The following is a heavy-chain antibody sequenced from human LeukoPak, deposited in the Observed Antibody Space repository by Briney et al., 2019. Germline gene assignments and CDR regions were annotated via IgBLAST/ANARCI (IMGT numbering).Heavy chain of an antibody. CDR1: GFTFSSYG. Sequence: GGSLRLSCAASGFTFSSYGMHWVRQAPGKGLEWVAFIRYDGSNKYYADSVKGRFTISRDNSKNTLYLQMNSLRAEDTAVYYCARSRSSGWYPDAFDIWGQGTMVTVSS. J-gene: IGHJ3*02. CDR2: IRYDGSNK. V-gene: IGHV3-30*02. D-gene: IGHD6-19*01. CDR3: ARSRSSGWYPDAFDI.